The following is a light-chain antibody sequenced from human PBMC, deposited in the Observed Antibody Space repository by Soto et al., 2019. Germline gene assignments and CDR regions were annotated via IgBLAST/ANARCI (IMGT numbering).Light chain of an antibody. V-gene: IGKV3D-15*01. CDR3: QQYNTWPPIT. Sequence: EVVMTQSPATLSVSLGDRATLSCRASQSVITNLAWYQQKPVQAPRLLIFGASTRASDIPARFSGSGSGTEFTLTLSGLQSEDFAVYYCQQYNTWPPITFGQGTRLEIK. CDR2: GAS. J-gene: IGKJ5*01. CDR1: QSVITN.